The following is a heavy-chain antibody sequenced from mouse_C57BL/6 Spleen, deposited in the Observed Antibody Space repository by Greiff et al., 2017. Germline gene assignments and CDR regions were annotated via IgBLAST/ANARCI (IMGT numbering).Heavy chain of an antibody. Sequence: VQLQQSGPELVKPGASVKISCKASGYTFTDYYMNWVKQSNGKSLEWIGYINPNNGGTSYNQKFKGKATLTVDKSSSTAYMELRSPTSEDSAVYYCAISYYGSRYWGQGTTLTVSS. CDR3: AISYYGSRY. D-gene: IGHD1-1*01. CDR1: GYTFTDYY. CDR2: INPNNGGT. V-gene: IGHV1-26*01. J-gene: IGHJ2*01.